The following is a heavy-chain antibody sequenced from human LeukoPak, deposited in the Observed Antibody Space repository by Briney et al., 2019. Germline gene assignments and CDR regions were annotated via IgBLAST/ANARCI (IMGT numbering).Heavy chain of an antibody. CDR1: GGSISSGGYY. CDR3: ARSRDGYNYDI. D-gene: IGHD5-24*01. V-gene: IGHV4-61*08. Sequence: SETLSLTCTVSGGSISSGGYYWSWIRQHPGKGLEWIGYIYYSGSTNYNPSLKSRVTISVDTSKNQFSLKLRSVTAEETAVYYCARSRDGYNYDIWGEGRMVTVSS. J-gene: IGHJ3*02. CDR2: IYYSGST.